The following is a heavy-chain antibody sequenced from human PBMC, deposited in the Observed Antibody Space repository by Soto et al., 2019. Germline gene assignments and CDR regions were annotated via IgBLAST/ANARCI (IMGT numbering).Heavy chain of an antibody. V-gene: IGHV1-18*01. CDR2: ISAYNGNT. Sequence: EASVKVSCKASGYTFTSYGISWVRQAPGQGLEWMGWISAYNGNTNYAQKLQGRVTMTTDTSTSTAYMELRSLRSDDTAVYYCARVRYCSSTSCYPNYYGMDVWGQGTTVTVSS. CDR1: GYTFTSYG. D-gene: IGHD2-2*01. CDR3: ARVRYCSSTSCYPNYYGMDV. J-gene: IGHJ6*02.